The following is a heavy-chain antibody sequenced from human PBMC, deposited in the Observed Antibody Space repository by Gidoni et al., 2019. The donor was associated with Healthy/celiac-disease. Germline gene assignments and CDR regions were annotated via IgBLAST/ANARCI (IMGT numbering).Heavy chain of an antibody. V-gene: IGHV3-23*01. Sequence: EVQLLESGGGLVQPGGSLRLSCAASGFTFSSCAMSWVRQAPGKGLEWVSASSGSGGSTYYADSVKGRFTISRDNSKNTLYLKMNSLRAEDTAVYYCAKGLRGYSYGSVEYWGQGTLVTVSS. J-gene: IGHJ4*02. CDR3: AKGLRGYSYGSVEY. D-gene: IGHD5-18*01. CDR1: GFTFSSCA. CDR2: SSGSGGST.